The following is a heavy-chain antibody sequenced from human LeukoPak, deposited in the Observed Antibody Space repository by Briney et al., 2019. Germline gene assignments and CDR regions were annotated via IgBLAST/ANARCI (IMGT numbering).Heavy chain of an antibody. CDR1: GDSVSSNSAA. CDR3: ARARGNIAVAGPFDY. V-gene: IGHV6-1*01. Sequence: SQTLSLTCAISGDSVSSNSAAWNWIRQSPSRGLEWLGRTHYRSKWYDDYAVSVKSRVTINPDTSKNQFSLQLNSVTPEDTAVYYCARARGNIAVAGPFDYWGQGTLVTVSS. CDR2: THYRSKWYD. D-gene: IGHD6-19*01. J-gene: IGHJ4*02.